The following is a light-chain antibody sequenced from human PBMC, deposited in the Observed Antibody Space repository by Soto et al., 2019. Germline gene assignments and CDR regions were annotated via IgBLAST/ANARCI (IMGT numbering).Light chain of an antibody. CDR1: QSVRNN. J-gene: IGKJ5*01. Sequence: EILMTQSPATLSVSPGESATLSCRASQSVRNNLAWYQHKPGQAPRLLIYYASTRATGIPARFSGSGSGTEFTLTIRNLQSEDFALYYCQQYNDCPPITFGQGTRLEIK. CDR3: QQYNDCPPIT. CDR2: YAS. V-gene: IGKV3-15*01.